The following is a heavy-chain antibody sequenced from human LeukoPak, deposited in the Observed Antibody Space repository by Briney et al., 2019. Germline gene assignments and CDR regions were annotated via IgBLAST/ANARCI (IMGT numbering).Heavy chain of an antibody. Sequence: SETLSLTCIVSGGSISSCNYYWGWIRQSPGKGLEWIGSSYSRGSTYYNPSLKSRVIVSSDMSKNQFSLMLNSVTAADTAVYYCARAVTMIRGVYGQNWFDPWGQGALVTVSS. D-gene: IGHD3-10*01. J-gene: IGHJ5*02. CDR2: SYSRGST. CDR3: ARAVTMIRGVYGQNWFDP. V-gene: IGHV4-39*07. CDR1: GGSISSCNYY.